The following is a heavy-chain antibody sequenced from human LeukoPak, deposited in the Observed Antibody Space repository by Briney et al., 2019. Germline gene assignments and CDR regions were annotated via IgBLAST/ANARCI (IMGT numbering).Heavy chain of an antibody. V-gene: IGHV3-23*01. J-gene: IGHJ4*02. D-gene: IGHD3-22*01. CDR2: ISGSGGST. CDR1: GFTSSNYA. CDR3: AKDRFYYDSSGSPCDYFDY. Sequence: GGALRLSCTASGFTSSNYAITWVRQAPGKGLKWVSAISGSGGSTYYADSVKGRFTISRDNSKNTLYLQMNSLRAEDTAVYYCAKDRFYYDSSGSPCDYFDYWGQGTLVTVSS.